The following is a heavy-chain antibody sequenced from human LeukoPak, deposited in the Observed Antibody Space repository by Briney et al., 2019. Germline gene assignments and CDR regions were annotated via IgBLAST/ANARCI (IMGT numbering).Heavy chain of an antibody. J-gene: IGHJ4*02. V-gene: IGHV3-21*06. D-gene: IGHD3-16*01. CDR2: IDSSSSYI. Sequence: PRGSLRLSCAASGFTFSDYSMTWVRQAPGKGLEWVSSIDSSSSYIFYADSMKGRFTISRDNAKNSLYLQMDSLRAEDTAMYFCAKGNVMGGRGFDYWGQGTLVTVSS. CDR3: AKGNVMGGRGFDY. CDR1: GFTFSDYS.